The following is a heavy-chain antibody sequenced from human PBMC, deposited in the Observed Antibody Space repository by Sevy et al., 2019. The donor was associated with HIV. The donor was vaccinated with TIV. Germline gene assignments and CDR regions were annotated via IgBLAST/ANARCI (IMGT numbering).Heavy chain of an antibody. Sequence: GGSRLSCAASGFTFSGSVIYWVRQPSGKGLEWVGRIRSKADSYATAYAASVKGRFTISRDDSKNTAFLQMNVLKTEDTAVYYCATPTMTSLDYFDYWGQGTLVTVSS. D-gene: IGHD2-2*01. CDR1: GFTFSGSV. V-gene: IGHV3-73*01. CDR3: ATPTMTSLDYFDY. J-gene: IGHJ4*02. CDR2: IRSKADSYAT.